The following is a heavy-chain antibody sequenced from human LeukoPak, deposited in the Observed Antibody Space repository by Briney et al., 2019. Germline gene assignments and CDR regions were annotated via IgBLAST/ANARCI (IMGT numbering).Heavy chain of an antibody. D-gene: IGHD6-13*01. CDR2: IIPIFGTA. J-gene: IGHJ4*02. CDR1: GGTFSSYA. CDR3: ARPNSSSDLFQFDY. Sequence: VASVKVSCKASGGTFSSYAISWVRQAPGQGLEWMGGIIPIFGTANYAQKFQGRVTITADKSTSTAYMELSSLRSEDTAVYYCARPNSSSDLFQFDYWGQGTLVTVSS. V-gene: IGHV1-69*06.